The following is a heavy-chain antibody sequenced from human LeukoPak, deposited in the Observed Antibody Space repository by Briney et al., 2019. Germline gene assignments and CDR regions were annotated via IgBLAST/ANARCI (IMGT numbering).Heavy chain of an antibody. CDR2: FYDSGNT. Sequence: PPQTLSLTCTLSGYSLSSGYYGGWIRLPQGKGRGGIGSFYDSGNTYYKPSLKSRVTISVDTSKNQFTLKLSSVTAADTAVYYCAITSEDGYNSVDYWGQGTLVTVSS. CDR1: GYSLSSGYY. D-gene: IGHD5-24*01. CDR3: AITSEDGYNSVDY. V-gene: IGHV4-38-2*02. J-gene: IGHJ4*02.